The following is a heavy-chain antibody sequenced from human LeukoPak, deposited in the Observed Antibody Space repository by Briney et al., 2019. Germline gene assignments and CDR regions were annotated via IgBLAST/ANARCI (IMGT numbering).Heavy chain of an antibody. CDR2: IYYSGST. CDR1: GGSISSYY. Sequence: SETLFLTCTVSGGSISSYYWSWIRQPPGKGLEWIGYIYYSGSTNYNPSLKSRVTISVDTSKNQFSLKLSSVTAADTAVYYCAREGRVVVAATVEYYFDYWGQGTLVTVSS. CDR3: AREGRVVVAATVEYYFDY. V-gene: IGHV4-59*01. D-gene: IGHD2-15*01. J-gene: IGHJ4*02.